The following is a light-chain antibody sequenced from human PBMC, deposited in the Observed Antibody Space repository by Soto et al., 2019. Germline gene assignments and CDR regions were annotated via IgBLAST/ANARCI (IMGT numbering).Light chain of an antibody. Sequence: EIVLTQSPATLSLSPGERATLSCRASQSVSSYLAWYQQKPGQAPRLLIYDASNRATGIPARFSGSGSRTEFTLTINSLQSEDFAVYYCQQHNNWPWTFGQGTKVDI. CDR2: DAS. V-gene: IGKV3-11*01. CDR3: QQHNNWPWT. J-gene: IGKJ1*01. CDR1: QSVSSY.